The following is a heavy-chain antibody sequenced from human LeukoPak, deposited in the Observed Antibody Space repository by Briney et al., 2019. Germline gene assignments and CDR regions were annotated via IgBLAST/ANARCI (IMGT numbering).Heavy chain of an antibody. CDR2: IKQDGSEK. Sequence: GGSLRLSCAASGFTFSSYWMSWVRQAPGKGLEWVANIKQDGSEKYYVDSVKGRSTISRDNAKNSLYLQMNSLRAEDTAVYYCARERPHGSGSYQLFDYWGQGTLVIVSS. CDR3: ARERPHGSGSYQLFDY. CDR1: GFTFSSYW. J-gene: IGHJ4*02. V-gene: IGHV3-7*01. D-gene: IGHD3-10*01.